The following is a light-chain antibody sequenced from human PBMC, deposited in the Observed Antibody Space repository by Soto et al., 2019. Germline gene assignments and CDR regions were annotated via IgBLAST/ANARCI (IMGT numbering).Light chain of an antibody. CDR2: SSQ. CDR3: AAWDNSLNGHV. V-gene: IGLV1-44*01. Sequence: SVLTQPPSASGTPGQRVTISCSGSSSNIGDNSVTWYQHLPGAAPKLLIHSSQKRPSGVPDRFSGSKSGTSASLAISGLQSEDEADYYCAAWDNSLNGHVFGTGTKVTVL. J-gene: IGLJ1*01. CDR1: SSNIGDNS.